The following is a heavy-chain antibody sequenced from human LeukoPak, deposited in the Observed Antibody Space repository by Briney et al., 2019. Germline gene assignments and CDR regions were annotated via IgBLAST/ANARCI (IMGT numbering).Heavy chain of an antibody. V-gene: IGHV3-53*01. Sequence: GGSLRISCAASGFTVSSNYMSWVRQAPGKGLEWVSVIYSGGSTYYADSVKGRFTISRDNSKNTLYLQMNSLRAEDTAVYYCARDCSSTSCYLLGNYYYGMDVWGQGTTVTVSS. CDR3: ARDCSSTSCYLLGNYYYGMDV. CDR1: GFTVSSNY. CDR2: IYSGGST. D-gene: IGHD2-2*01. J-gene: IGHJ6*02.